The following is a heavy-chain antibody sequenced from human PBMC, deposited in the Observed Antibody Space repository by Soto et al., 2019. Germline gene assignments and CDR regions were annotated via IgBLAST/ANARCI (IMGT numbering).Heavy chain of an antibody. CDR2: ISAYNGNT. J-gene: IGHJ5*02. V-gene: IGHV1-18*01. CDR3: ARVLRFLDTYHNWFDP. Sequence: ASVKVSFKASGYTFTSYGISWVRQAPGQGLEWMGWISAYNGNTNYAQKLQGRVTMTTDTSTSTAYMELRSLRSDDTAVYYCARVLRFLDTYHNWFDPWGQGTLVTVSS. D-gene: IGHD3-10*01. CDR1: GYTFTSYG.